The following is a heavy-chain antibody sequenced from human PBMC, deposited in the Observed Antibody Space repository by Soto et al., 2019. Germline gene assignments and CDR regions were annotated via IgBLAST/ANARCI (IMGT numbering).Heavy chain of an antibody. CDR1: GFTVSSNY. D-gene: IGHD3-3*01. V-gene: IGHV3-53*01. CDR2: IYSGGST. CDR3: ARDGDLSYYDFWSGYSYGMDV. J-gene: IGHJ6*02. Sequence: EVQLVESGGGLIQPGGSLRLSCAASGFTVSSNYMSWVRQAPGKGLEWVSVIYSGGSTYYADSVKGRFTISRDNSKNTLYLQMNSLRAEDTAVYYCARDGDLSYYDFWSGYSYGMDVWGQGTTVTVSS.